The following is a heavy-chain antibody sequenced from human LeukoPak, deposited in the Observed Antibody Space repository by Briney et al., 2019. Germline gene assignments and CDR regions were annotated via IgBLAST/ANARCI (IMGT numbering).Heavy chain of an antibody. CDR2: ISSSSNYT. Sequence: PGGSLRLSCAASGFTFRDYYMSWIRQAPGKGLEWVSYISSSSNYTNYADSVKGRFTISRDNAKNSLYLQMNSLRAEDTAVYYCARLRSGNSEYYFDYWGQGTLVTVSS. J-gene: IGHJ4*02. D-gene: IGHD3-10*01. V-gene: IGHV3-11*03. CDR1: GFTFRDYY. CDR3: ARLRSGNSEYYFDY.